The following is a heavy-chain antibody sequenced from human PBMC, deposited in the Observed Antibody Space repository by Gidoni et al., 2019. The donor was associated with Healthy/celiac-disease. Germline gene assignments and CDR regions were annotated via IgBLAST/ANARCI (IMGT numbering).Heavy chain of an antibody. CDR1: EFTLGQSA. CDR3: AKDPSVVVPAAMFDYFDY. D-gene: IGHD2-2*01. CDR2: KSYNGSNK. J-gene: IGHJ4*02. V-gene: IGHV3-30*18. Sequence: QVPLVGSGAGEGQPWRSLNLYFAASEFTLGQSARHWVRPAPGKGPGVVAVKSYNGSNKYYADSVKGRFTISRDNSKNTLYLQMNSLRAEDTAVYYCAKDPSVVVPAAMFDYFDYWGQGTLVTVSS.